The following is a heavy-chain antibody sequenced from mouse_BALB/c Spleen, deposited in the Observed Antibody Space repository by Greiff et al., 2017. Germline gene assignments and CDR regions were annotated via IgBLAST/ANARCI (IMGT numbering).Heavy chain of an antibody. D-gene: IGHD2-1*01. V-gene: IGHV5-9-4*01. CDR2: ISSGGSYT. CDR1: GFTFSSYA. J-gene: IGHJ4*01. CDR3: ARTYGNYGAMDY. Sequence: EVKLMESGGGLVKPGGSLKLSCAASGFTFSSYAMSWVRQSPEKRLEWVAEISSGGSYTYYPDTVTGRFTISRDNAKNTLYLEMSSLRSEDTAMYYCARTYGNYGAMDYWGQGTAVTVSS.